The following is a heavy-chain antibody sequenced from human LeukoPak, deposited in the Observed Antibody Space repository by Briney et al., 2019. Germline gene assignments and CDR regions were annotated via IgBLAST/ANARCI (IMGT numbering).Heavy chain of an antibody. CDR1: GFTVSSNY. CDR3: ATDRERDPSVYYLV. V-gene: IGHV3-23*01. Sequence: GGSLRLSCAASGFTVSSNYMNWVRQAPGKGLEWVSSISDDGSGTYYADSVKGRFTISRDNSKNTLFLQIDSLRVEDSAVYYCATDRERDPSVYYLVGGQGTLITVSS. CDR2: ISDDGSGT. D-gene: IGHD3-22*01. J-gene: IGHJ4*02.